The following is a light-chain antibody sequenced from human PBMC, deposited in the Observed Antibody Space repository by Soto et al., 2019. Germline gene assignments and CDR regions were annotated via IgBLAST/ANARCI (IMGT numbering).Light chain of an antibody. J-gene: IGLJ2*01. V-gene: IGLV1-40*01. CDR2: SNS. Sequence: LTQPPSVSGAPGQRVTISCTGNSSNIGAGYAVHWYHQLPGTAPKLLIYSNSNRPSGVPERFSGSKSGTSASLAITGLQAEDEADYYCQSYDSSLSVLFGGGTKVTVL. CDR3: QSYDSSLSVL. CDR1: SSNIGAGYA.